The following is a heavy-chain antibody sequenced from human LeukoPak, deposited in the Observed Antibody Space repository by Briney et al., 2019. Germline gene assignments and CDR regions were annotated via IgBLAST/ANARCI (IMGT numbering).Heavy chain of an antibody. V-gene: IGHV3-23*01. J-gene: IGHJ4*02. CDR2: ISGGGGST. CDR1: GFTLSNYV. D-gene: IGHD6-19*01. CDR3: AKSQSGWYSFDY. Sequence: PGGSLRLSCAASGFTLSNYVVNWVRQAPGKGLEWVSAISGGGGSTKYADSVKGRFTISGDNSKNTLYLQMNSLRVEDTAVYYCAKSQSGWYSFDYWGQGTLVTVSS.